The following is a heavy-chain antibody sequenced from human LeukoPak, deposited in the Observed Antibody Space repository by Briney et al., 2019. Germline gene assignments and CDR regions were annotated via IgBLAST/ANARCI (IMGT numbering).Heavy chain of an antibody. V-gene: IGHV4-39*01. D-gene: IGHD3-9*01. J-gene: IGHJ5*02. CDR3: ARQGKDTTGYLFFNT. CDR1: GGSITSGSYC. CDR2: IYYSGST. Sequence: TSETLSLTCTVSGGSITSGSYCWGWIRQPPGKGLEWIGSIYYSGSTYYNPSLKSRVAVSVDASKNQFSLKLGSVTAADTAVYYCARQGKDTTGYLFFNTWGQGTLVTVSS.